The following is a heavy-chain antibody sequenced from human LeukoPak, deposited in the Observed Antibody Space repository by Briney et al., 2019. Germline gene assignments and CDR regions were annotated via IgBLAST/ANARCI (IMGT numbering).Heavy chain of an antibody. D-gene: IGHD2-8*02. CDR2: IIPIFGTA. J-gene: IGHJ4*02. Sequence: ASVKVSCKASGGTFSSYAISWVRQAPGQGLEWMGGIIPIFGTANYAQKFQGRVTITADKSTSTAYMELSSLRSEDTAVYYCAKDGPPWSTSHKPVDYWGQGTLVTVSS. CDR3: AKDGPPWSTSHKPVDY. CDR1: GGTFSSYA. V-gene: IGHV1-69*06.